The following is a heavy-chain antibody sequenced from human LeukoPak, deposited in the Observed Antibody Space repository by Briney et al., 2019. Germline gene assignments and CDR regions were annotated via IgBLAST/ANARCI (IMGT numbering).Heavy chain of an antibody. J-gene: IGHJ3*02. V-gene: IGHV4-61*02. CDR3: ARRWNYKDGFDI. CDR1: GGFISSGTHY. CDR2: IFTSGRP. Sequence: PSQTLSLTCDVSGGFISSGTHYWTWIRQPVGKGLEWLGRIFTSGRPAYNSSLESRLTISIDKSKNQFYLKLTSVTAADTAVYYCARRWNYKDGFDIWAKGKWSPSLQ. D-gene: IGHD1-7*01.